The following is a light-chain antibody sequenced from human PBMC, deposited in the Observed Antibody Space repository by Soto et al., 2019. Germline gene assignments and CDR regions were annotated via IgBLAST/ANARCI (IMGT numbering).Light chain of an antibody. V-gene: IGLV2-14*01. CDR3: FSYTSSGTYV. CDR2: EVS. CDR1: SSDVGNYKY. J-gene: IGLJ1*01. Sequence: QSVLTQPASVSGSPEQSIIIPCTGTSSDVGNYKYVSWYQQHPGKAPKLMIYEVSNRPSGVSNRCSGSKSGNTDSLTISGLQAEDETDYYCFSYTSSGTYVFGTGTKVTVL.